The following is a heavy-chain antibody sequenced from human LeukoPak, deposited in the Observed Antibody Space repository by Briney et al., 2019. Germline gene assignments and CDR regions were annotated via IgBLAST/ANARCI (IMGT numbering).Heavy chain of an antibody. CDR3: ARGTYDFWSGYNWFDP. V-gene: IGHV3-64*01. J-gene: IGHJ5*02. Sequence: PGGSLRLSCAASGFTFSSYAMHWVRQAPGKGLEYVSAISSNGGSTYYANSAKGRFTISRDNSKNTLYLQMGSLRAEDMAVYYCARGTYDFWSGYNWFDPWGQGTLVTVSS. CDR2: ISSNGGST. CDR1: GFTFSSYA. D-gene: IGHD3-3*01.